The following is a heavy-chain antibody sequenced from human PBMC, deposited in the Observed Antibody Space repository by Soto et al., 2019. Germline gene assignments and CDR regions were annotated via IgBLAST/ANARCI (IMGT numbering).Heavy chain of an antibody. V-gene: IGHV1-46*01. J-gene: IGHJ5*02. CDR1: GYTFTSYY. D-gene: IGHD2-15*01. Sequence: VASVKVSWKASGYTFTSYYMHWVRQAHGQGLEWMGIINPSGGSTSYAQKFQGRVTMTRDTSTSTVYMELSSLRSEDTAVYYCARDEGYCSGGSCNWFDPWGQGALVTVSS. CDR2: INPSGGST. CDR3: ARDEGYCSGGSCNWFDP.